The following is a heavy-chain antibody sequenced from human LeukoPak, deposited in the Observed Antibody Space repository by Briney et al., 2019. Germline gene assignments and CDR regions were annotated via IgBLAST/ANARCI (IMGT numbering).Heavy chain of an antibody. CDR1: GFTFSIYA. Sequence: GGSLRLSCAASGFTFSIYAMSWVRQAPGKGLEWVSSIIGSGGTTYYADSVKGHFTISRDNSKNTLYLQMNSLRAEDTAVYYCAKSYSASTRFFYYGMDVWGQGTTVTVSS. CDR3: AKSYSASTRFFYYGMDV. V-gene: IGHV3-23*01. J-gene: IGHJ6*02. D-gene: IGHD2-21*01. CDR2: IIGSGGTT.